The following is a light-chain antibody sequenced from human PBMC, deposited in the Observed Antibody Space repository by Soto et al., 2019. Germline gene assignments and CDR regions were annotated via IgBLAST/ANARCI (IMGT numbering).Light chain of an antibody. CDR1: QNVSSNY. J-gene: IGKJ1*01. CDR2: DVS. CDR3: QQYGSSPT. Sequence: DIVLTQSPGTLSLSPGERATLSCRSSQNVSSNYLAWYQQKPDQAPRLVIYDVSGRATGIPDRFSGSGSGTDFTLTISRLEPEDFAVYYCQQYGSSPTFGQGTKVEIK. V-gene: IGKV3-20*01.